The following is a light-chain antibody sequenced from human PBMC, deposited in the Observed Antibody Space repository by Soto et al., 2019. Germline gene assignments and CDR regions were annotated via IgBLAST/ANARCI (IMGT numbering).Light chain of an antibody. J-gene: IGKJ4*01. CDR1: QSIGTY. V-gene: IGKV3-11*01. CDR3: QQRHTWPLT. Sequence: EIVLTQSPATLSLSAGERDTLSCRASQSIGTYLAWYQQKPDQAPRLLFSDASNRATGIPARCSGSGAGTDFTLSISSLEPEDIAVYYCQQRHTWPLTFGGGTKVEIK. CDR2: DAS.